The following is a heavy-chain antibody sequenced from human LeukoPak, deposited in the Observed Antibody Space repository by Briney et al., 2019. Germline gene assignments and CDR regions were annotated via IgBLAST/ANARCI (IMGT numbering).Heavy chain of an antibody. Sequence: PSETLSLTCTVSGGSISSYYWNWIRQPAGKGLEWIRRMYVSGNTNYNPSLKSRVTMSLDTSTNQFSLKLSSVTAADTAVYYCARERSTTINTYYFDSWGQGTLVTVSS. J-gene: IGHJ4*02. CDR3: ARERSTTINTYYFDS. V-gene: IGHV4-4*07. D-gene: IGHD4-11*01. CDR2: MYVSGNT. CDR1: GGSISSYY.